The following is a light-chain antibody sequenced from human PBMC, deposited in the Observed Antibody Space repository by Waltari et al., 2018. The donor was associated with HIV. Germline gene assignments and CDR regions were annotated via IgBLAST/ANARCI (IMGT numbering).Light chain of an antibody. J-gene: IGLJ2*01. Sequence: QSALTQPPSASGSPGPSVTISCTGTSSDVGGYAYVSWYQHHPGKAPKLMISGVNKRPSGVPDRFSGSKSGNTASLTVSGLQAEDEADYYCSSYAGSNNLIFGGGTKLTVL. CDR3: SSYAGSNNLI. CDR1: SSDVGGYAY. V-gene: IGLV2-8*01. CDR2: GVN.